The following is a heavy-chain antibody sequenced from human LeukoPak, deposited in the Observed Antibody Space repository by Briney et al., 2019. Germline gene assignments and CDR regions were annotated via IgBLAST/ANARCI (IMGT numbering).Heavy chain of an antibody. Sequence: PSETLSLTCAVYGGSFSGYYWSWIRQPPGRGLEWIGEINHSGSTNYNPSLKSRVTISVDTSKNQFSLKLSSVTAADTAVYYCARGDTEYYFDYWGQGTLVTVSS. J-gene: IGHJ4*02. CDR1: GGSFSGYY. CDR2: INHSGST. CDR3: ARGDTEYYFDY. V-gene: IGHV4-34*01.